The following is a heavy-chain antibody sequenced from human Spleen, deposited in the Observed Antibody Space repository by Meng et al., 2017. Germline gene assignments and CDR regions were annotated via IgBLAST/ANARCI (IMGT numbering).Heavy chain of an antibody. CDR3: ARDLAWVLFDY. J-gene: IGHJ4*02. CDR1: GFNFGDYN. Sequence: GGSLRLSCGASGFNFGDYNMHWVRQSPGKGLEWISRISSDGGITTCADSVKGRFTISRGNAKNTLYLQMNSLGAEDTAVYYCARDLAWVLFDYWGQGALVTVSS. D-gene: IGHD3-3*01. CDR2: ISSDGGIT. V-gene: IGHV3-74*01.